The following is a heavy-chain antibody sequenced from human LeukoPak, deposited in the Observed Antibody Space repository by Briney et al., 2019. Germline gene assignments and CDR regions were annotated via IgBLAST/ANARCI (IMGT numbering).Heavy chain of an antibody. Sequence: SGRSLRLSCAASGFTFSSYGMHWVRQAPGKGPEWVAVIWYDGSNKYYADSVKGRFTISRDNSKNTLYLQMNSLRAEDTAVYYCAREGEDVVVTAIPYYYYYYGMDVWGKGTTVTVSS. CDR3: AREGEDVVVTAIPYYYYYYGMDV. D-gene: IGHD2-21*02. CDR1: GFTFSSYG. V-gene: IGHV3-33*01. J-gene: IGHJ6*04. CDR2: IWYDGSNK.